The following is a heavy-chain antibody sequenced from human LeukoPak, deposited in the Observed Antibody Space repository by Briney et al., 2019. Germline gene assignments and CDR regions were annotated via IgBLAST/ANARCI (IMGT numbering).Heavy chain of an antibody. D-gene: IGHD1-7*01. CDR3: ARDPTGTTGYYYYYMDV. Sequence: GGSLRLSCAASGFTFSNYAMRWVRQAPGKGLEWVSSISSSSSYIYYADSVKGRFTISRDNAKNSLYLQMNSLRAEDTAVYYCARDPTGTTGYYYYYMDVWGKGTTVTVSS. J-gene: IGHJ6*03. V-gene: IGHV3-21*01. CDR2: ISSSSSYI. CDR1: GFTFSNYA.